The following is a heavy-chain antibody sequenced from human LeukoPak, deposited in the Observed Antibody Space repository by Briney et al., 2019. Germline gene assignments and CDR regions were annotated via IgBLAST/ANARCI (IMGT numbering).Heavy chain of an antibody. Sequence: GASVKVSCKASGYTFTGYYMHWVRQAPGQGLEWMGWINPSSGGTNYAQKFQGRVTMTRDTSISTAYMELSRLRSDDTAVYYCASKVDTAMVPLYYYMDVWGKGTTVTVSS. CDR1: GYTFTGYY. CDR3: ASKVDTAMVPLYYYMDV. D-gene: IGHD5-18*01. V-gene: IGHV1-2*02. CDR2: INPSSGGT. J-gene: IGHJ6*03.